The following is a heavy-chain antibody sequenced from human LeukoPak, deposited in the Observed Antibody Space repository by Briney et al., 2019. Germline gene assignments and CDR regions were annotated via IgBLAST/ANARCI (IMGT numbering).Heavy chain of an antibody. CDR2: IIPIFGTA. D-gene: IGHD3-10*01. CDR1: GYTFTSYG. J-gene: IGHJ4*02. Sequence: GASVKVSCKASGYTFTSYGISWVRQAPGQGLEWMGGIIPIFGTANYAQKFQGRVTITADESTSTAYMELSSLRSEDTAVYYCARDRAGSWGYYYGSGSYYFDYWGQGTLVTVSS. CDR3: ARDRAGSWGYYYGSGSYYFDY. V-gene: IGHV1-69*13.